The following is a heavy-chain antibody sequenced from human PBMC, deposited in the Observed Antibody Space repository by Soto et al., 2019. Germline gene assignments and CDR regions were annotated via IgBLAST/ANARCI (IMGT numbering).Heavy chain of an antibody. J-gene: IGHJ4*02. D-gene: IGHD2-21*01. CDR1: GGSISSSSYY. CDR2: IYYSGST. CDR3: ATSTIVGDTEADL. V-gene: IGHV4-39*01. Sequence: SETLSLTCTVSGGSISSSSYYWGWIRQPPGKGLEWIGSIYYSGSTYYNPSLKSRVTISVDTSKNQFYLKLSSVTAADTAVYNCATSTIVGDTEADLWGQGTLVTVSS.